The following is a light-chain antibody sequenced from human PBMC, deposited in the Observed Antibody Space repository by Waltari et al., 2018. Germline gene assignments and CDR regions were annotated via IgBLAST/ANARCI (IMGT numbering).Light chain of an antibody. CDR3: AAWDDSLNGWV. V-gene: IGLV1-44*01. CDR2: ANN. J-gene: IGLJ3*02. Sequence: QSVLTQPPSASGTPGQRVTISCSGSTSSIGINTVNWYQQLPGMAPKLLIYANNQRPSGGPGRFSGSKSGTSASLAISGLQSDDEADYYCAAWDDSLNGWVFGGGTKLTVL. CDR1: TSSIGINT.